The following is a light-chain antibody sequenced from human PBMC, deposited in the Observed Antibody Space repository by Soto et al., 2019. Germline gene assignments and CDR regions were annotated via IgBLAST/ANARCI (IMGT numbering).Light chain of an antibody. V-gene: IGLV2-14*01. CDR3: TAFSANRVYL. Sequence: QSALTQPISVSGSPGQSITISCTGNSNDIGTYDYVCWYQQHPGTAPRLLIHGVHNRSPGISGRFSASKSGLTASLTISVLQAEDEADYYCTAFSANRVYLFGPGTKVTVL. CDR1: SNDIGTYDY. CDR2: GVH. J-gene: IGLJ1*01.